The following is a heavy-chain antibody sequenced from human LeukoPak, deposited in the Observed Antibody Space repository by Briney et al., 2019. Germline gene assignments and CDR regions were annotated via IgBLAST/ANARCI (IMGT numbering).Heavy chain of an antibody. V-gene: IGHV4-39*01. D-gene: IGHD3-16*01. J-gene: IGHJ6*03. CDR2: IYYSGST. Sequence: SETLSLTCTVSGGSISSSSYYWGWIRQPPGKGLEWIGSIYYSGSTYYNPSLKSRVTISVDTSKNQFSLKLSSVTTADTAVYYCARHNRLAGYYYMDVWGKGTTVTVSS. CDR1: GGSISSSSYY. CDR3: ARHNRLAGYYYMDV.